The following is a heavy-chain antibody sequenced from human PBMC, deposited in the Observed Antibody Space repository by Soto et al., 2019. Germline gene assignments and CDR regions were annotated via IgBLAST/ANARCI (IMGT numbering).Heavy chain of an antibody. CDR2: ISAYNGNT. D-gene: IGHD4-17*01. CDR1: GYTFTSYG. V-gene: IGHV1-18*01. Sequence: ASVKVSCKASGYTFTSYGISWVRQAPGQGLEWMGWISAYNGNTNYAQKLQGRVTMTTDTSTSTAYTELRSLRSDDTAVYYCARDRGPTSTVTTDYWGQGTLVTVSS. J-gene: IGHJ4*02. CDR3: ARDRGPTSTVTTDY.